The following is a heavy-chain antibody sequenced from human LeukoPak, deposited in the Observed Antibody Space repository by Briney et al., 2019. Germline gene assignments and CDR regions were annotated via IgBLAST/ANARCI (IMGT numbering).Heavy chain of an antibody. CDR1: GFTFSTYP. V-gene: IGHV3-23*01. J-gene: IGHJ4*02. CDR2: ISDSGNT. CDR3: AKAPVTTCRGTYCYPFDY. Sequence: GGSLRLSCAASGFTFSTYPMNWVRQAPGRGLEWVSAISDSGNTYHADSVKGRFTISRDSSKNTLFLQMNRLRPEDAAVYYCAKAPVTTCRGTYCYPFDYWGQGTLVTVSS. D-gene: IGHD2-21*01.